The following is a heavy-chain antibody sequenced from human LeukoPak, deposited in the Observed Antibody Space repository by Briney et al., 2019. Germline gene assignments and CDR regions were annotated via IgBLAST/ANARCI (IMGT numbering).Heavy chain of an antibody. J-gene: IGHJ4*02. CDR1: GFTFDDYG. CDR3: ARGVAYYGSGSYFPYDY. V-gene: IGHV3-20*01. D-gene: IGHD3-10*01. CDR2: INWNGGST. Sequence: GGSLRLSCAASGFTFDDYGMSWVRQAPGKGLEWVSGINWNGGSTGCADSVKGRFTISRDNAKNSLYLQMNSLRAEDTALYHCARGVAYYGSGSYFPYDYWGQGTLVTVSS.